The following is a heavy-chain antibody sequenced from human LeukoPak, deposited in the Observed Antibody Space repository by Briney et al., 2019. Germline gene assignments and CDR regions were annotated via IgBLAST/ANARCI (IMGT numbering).Heavy chain of an antibody. V-gene: IGHV3-7*01. D-gene: IGHD6-19*01. Sequence: GGSLRLSCAASGFTFSSYAMSWVRQAPGKGLEWVANIKQDGSEKYYVDSVKGRFTISRDNAKNSLYLQMNSLRAEDTAVYYCAREIAVAGNFGGQGTLVTVSS. CDR2: IKQDGSEK. CDR3: AREIAVAGNF. CDR1: GFTFSSYA. J-gene: IGHJ4*02.